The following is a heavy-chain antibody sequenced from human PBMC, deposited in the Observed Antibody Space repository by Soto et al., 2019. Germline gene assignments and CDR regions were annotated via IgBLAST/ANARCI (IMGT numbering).Heavy chain of an antibody. Sequence: GGSLRLSCAASGFTFSSYDMHWVRQATGKGLEWVSAIGTAGDTYYPGSVKGRFTISRENAKNSLYLQMNSLRAEDTAVYYCAREGVAGRVVDYYYYGMDVWGQGTTVTVSS. V-gene: IGHV3-13*01. CDR2: IGTAGDT. CDR3: AREGVAGRVVDYYYYGMDV. CDR1: GFTFSSYD. D-gene: IGHD6-19*01. J-gene: IGHJ6*02.